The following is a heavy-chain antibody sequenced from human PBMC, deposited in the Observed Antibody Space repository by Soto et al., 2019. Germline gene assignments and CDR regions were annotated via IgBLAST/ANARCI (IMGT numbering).Heavy chain of an antibody. Sequence: PGGSLILSCAASGFTFSSYSLNWVRQAPGKGLEWVSYITSSGTTVYYADSVRGRFTISRDNAKNSLYLQMNSLRDDDTAVYYCARGSSNWAYYFDFWGQGTLVTVSS. V-gene: IGHV3-48*02. D-gene: IGHD6-13*01. CDR1: GFTFSSYS. J-gene: IGHJ4*02. CDR2: ITSSGTTV. CDR3: ARGSSNWAYYFDF.